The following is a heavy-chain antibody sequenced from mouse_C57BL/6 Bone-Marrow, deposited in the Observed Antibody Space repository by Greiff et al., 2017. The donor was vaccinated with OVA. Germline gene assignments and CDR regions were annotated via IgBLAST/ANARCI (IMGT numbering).Heavy chain of an antibody. CDR2: IRSKSSNYAT. Sequence: DVKLVESGGGLVQPKGSLQLSCAASGFTFNTSAMHWVRQAPGKGLEWVARIRSKSSNYATYYADSVKDRFTISRDDSQSMLYLQMNNLKTEDTAMYYCVRTPDYYGSSPSYAMDYWGQGTSVTVSS. J-gene: IGHJ4*01. CDR3: VRTPDYYGSSPSYAMDY. CDR1: GFTFNTSA. D-gene: IGHD1-1*01. V-gene: IGHV10-3*01.